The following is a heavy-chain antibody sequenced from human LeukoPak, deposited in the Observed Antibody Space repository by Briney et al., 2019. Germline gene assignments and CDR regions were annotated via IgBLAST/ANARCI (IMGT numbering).Heavy chain of an antibody. Sequence: WASVKVSCKASGGTFSSYAISWVRQAPGQGLEWMGGIIPIFGTANYAQKFQGRVTITADESTSTAYMELSSLRSEDTAVYYCAALVPAANLRRAGWFDPWGQGTLVTVSS. D-gene: IGHD2-2*01. CDR1: GGTFSSYA. V-gene: IGHV1-69*13. CDR3: AALVPAANLRRAGWFDP. CDR2: IIPIFGTA. J-gene: IGHJ5*02.